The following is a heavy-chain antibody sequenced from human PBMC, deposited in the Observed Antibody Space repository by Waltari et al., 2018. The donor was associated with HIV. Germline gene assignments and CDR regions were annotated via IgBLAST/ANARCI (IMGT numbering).Heavy chain of an antibody. Sequence: QVQLQQWGAGLLKPSETLSLTCAVYGGSFSGYYWSWIRQPPGKGLEWIGEIKHSGSTNYNPSLKSRVTMSVDTSKNQFSLKLSSVTAADTAVYFCARGLISGYYGMDVWGQGTTVSVS. V-gene: IGHV4-34*01. CDR3: ARGLISGYYGMDV. J-gene: IGHJ6*02. CDR2: IKHSGST. D-gene: IGHD3-10*01. CDR1: GGSFSGYY.